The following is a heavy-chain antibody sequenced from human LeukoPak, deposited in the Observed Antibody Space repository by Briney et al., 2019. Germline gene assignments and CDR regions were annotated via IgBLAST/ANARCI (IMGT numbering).Heavy chain of an antibody. Sequence: PGGSLRLSCAASGFTFSSYGMHWVRQAPGKGPEWVAVISYDGSNKYYADSVKGRFTISRDNSKNTLYLQMNSLRAEDTAVYYCAIICSSTSPLGYWGQGTLVTVSS. CDR1: GFTFSSYG. J-gene: IGHJ4*02. V-gene: IGHV3-30*03. D-gene: IGHD2-2*01. CDR3: AIICSSTSPLGY. CDR2: ISYDGSNK.